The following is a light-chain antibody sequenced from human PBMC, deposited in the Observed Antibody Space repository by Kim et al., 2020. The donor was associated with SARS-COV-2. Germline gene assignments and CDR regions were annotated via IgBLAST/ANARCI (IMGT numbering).Light chain of an antibody. CDR1: KLGDKY. CDR2: QDT. J-gene: IGLJ2*01. Sequence: VSPGQTASITCSGDKLGDKYVCWYQQKPGQSPVLVIYQDTKRPSGIPERFSGSNSGNTATLTISGTQAMDEADYYCQAWDSGTVIFGGGTKLTVL. V-gene: IGLV3-1*01. CDR3: QAWDSGTVI.